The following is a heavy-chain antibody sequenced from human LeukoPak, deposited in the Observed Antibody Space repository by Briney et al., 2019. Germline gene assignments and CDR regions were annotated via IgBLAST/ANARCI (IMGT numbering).Heavy chain of an antibody. CDR3: ARGSPVFGVVIGNDY. J-gene: IGHJ4*02. D-gene: IGHD3-3*01. Sequence: GGSLRFSCAASGFTFSSYAMHWVRQAPGKGLEYVSAISSNGGSTYYANSVKGRFTISRDNSKNTLYLQMGSLRAEDMAVYYCARGSPVFGVVIGNDYWGQGTLVTVSS. V-gene: IGHV3-64*01. CDR1: GFTFSSYA. CDR2: ISSNGGST.